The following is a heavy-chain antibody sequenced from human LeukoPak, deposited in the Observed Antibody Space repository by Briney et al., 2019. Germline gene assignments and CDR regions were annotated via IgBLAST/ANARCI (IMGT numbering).Heavy chain of an antibody. J-gene: IGHJ4*02. CDR1: GGSFSGYY. D-gene: IGHD1-26*01. CDR3: ASPSAYSGSYYAFDY. CDR2: INHSGST. Sequence: SETLSLTCAVYGGSFSGYYWSWIRQPPGKGLEWIGEINHSGSTNYNPSLKSRVTISVDTSKNQFSLKLSSVTAADTAVYYCASPSAYSGSYYAFDYWGQGTLVTVSS. V-gene: IGHV4-34*01.